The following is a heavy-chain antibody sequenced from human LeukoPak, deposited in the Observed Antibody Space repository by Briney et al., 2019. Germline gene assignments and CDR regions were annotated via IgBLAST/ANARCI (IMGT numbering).Heavy chain of an antibody. J-gene: IGHJ4*02. CDR2: ISSSGSTI. Sequence: GGSLRLSCAASGFSFANYAMGWVRQAPGKGLEWVSYISSSGSTIYYADSVKGRFTISRDNAKNSLYLQMNSLRAEDTAVYYCGSREYSSSMAARRAGGYYFDYWGQGTLVTVSS. V-gene: IGHV3-11*04. CDR1: GFSFANYA. D-gene: IGHD6-6*01. CDR3: GSREYSSSMAARRAGGYYFDY.